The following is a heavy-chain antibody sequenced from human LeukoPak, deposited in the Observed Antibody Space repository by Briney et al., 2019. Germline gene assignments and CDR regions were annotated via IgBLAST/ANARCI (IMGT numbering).Heavy chain of an antibody. D-gene: IGHD6-13*01. CDR1: GYTFTNYG. V-gene: IGHV1-18*01. CDR3: ARERESSNTWTAIAY. CDR2: MSTNT. J-gene: IGHJ4*02. Sequence: ASVKVSCKTSGYTFTNYGITWVRQAPGQGLEWMAWMSTNTNYARKFQGRVILTTDTSTSTAYMELRSLRSDDTAVYYCARERESSNTWTAIAYWGQGTLVTVSS.